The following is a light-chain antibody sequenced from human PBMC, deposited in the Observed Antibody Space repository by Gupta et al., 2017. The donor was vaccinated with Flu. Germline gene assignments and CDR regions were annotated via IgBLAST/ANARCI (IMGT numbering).Light chain of an antibody. Sequence: SVTISCTGTGSDVGRYNFVSWYQQHPGKAPKAILYDVTKRSSGVPDRFSGSKAGKTASLTISGLQAEDEADYYCSSYAGTYTWVFGGGTKLTVL. J-gene: IGLJ3*02. V-gene: IGLV2-11*02. CDR1: GSDVGRYNF. CDR2: DVT. CDR3: SSYAGTYTWV.